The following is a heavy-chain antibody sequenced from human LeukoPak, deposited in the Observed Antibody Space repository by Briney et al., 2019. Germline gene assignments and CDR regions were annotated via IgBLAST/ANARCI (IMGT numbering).Heavy chain of an antibody. J-gene: IGHJ4*02. V-gene: IGHV3-7*01. CDR1: GFTFSSYA. Sequence: GGSLRLSCAASGFTFSSYAMSWVRQAPGKGLEWVANINQDGSEKHYVDSVKGRFTISRDNAKNSLYLQMNSLRAEDTAVYYCARSYGAFSGPVAYWGQGTLVTLSS. CDR2: INQDGSEK. D-gene: IGHD4-17*01. CDR3: ARSYGAFSGPVAY.